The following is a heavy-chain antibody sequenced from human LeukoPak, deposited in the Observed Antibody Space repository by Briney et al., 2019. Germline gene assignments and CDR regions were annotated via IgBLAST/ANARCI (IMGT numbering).Heavy chain of an antibody. Sequence: SQTLSLTCAISVGSVSCNRCAWNWIRQSPSRGLEWLGSTYYRSNVYYDYAISVKSRININPDTFKNQFSLQLNSVTPEDTAVYYCARSYSSGLHYWGQGTLVTVSS. D-gene: IGHD6-19*01. V-gene: IGHV6-1*01. CDR1: VGSVSCNRCA. CDR3: ARSYSSGLHY. CDR2: TYYRSNVYY. J-gene: IGHJ4*02.